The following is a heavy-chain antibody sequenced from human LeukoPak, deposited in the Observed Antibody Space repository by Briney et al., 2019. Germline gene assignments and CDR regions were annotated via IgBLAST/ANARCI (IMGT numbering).Heavy chain of an antibody. D-gene: IGHD4-11*01. Sequence: GGSLRLSCAASEFTFSNYVMSWVRQAPGKGLEWVAGISGSGGTTYYADSVKGRFTISRDNSKNTLYLQMNSLRAEDTAVYYCAKEKGHSAYDYIYDWGQGTLVTVSS. J-gene: IGHJ4*02. V-gene: IGHV3-23*01. CDR1: EFTFSNYV. CDR3: AKEKGHSAYDYIYD. CDR2: ISGSGGTT.